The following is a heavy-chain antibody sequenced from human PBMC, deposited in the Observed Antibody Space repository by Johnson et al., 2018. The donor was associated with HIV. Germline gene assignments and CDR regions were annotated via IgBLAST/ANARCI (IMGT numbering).Heavy chain of an antibody. Sequence: QVRLVESGGGVVQPGRSLRLSCAASEFTFSSYAMHWVRQAPGKGLEWVAVISYDGSNKYYADSVKGRFTISRDNSKNTLYLKMNSLRAEDTAVYYCARDLAGTERGNAFDIWGQGTMVTISS. CDR3: ARDLAGTERGNAFDI. CDR2: ISYDGSNK. CDR1: EFTFSSYA. D-gene: IGHD1-1*01. J-gene: IGHJ3*02. V-gene: IGHV3-30-3*01.